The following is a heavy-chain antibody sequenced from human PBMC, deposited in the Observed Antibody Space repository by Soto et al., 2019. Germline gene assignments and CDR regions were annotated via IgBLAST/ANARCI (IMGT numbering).Heavy chain of an antibody. J-gene: IGHJ4*02. CDR2: INYSGST. D-gene: IGHD7-27*01. CDR1: GGSIRSSSYYY. Sequence: QLQLQESGPGLVKASETLSLTCTVSGGSIRSSSYYYWAWIRQPPGKGLKWIGSINYSGSTYYNPTHKSQVTISVDTSKNQFARKLRYVTAADTAVYYCARRDELGFDYWGQGTLVTVSS. V-gene: IGHV4-39*01. CDR3: ARRDELGFDY.